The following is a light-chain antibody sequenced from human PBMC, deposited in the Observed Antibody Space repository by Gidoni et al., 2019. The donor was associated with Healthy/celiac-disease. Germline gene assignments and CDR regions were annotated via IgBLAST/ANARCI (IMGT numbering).Light chain of an antibody. CDR3: QPYDNLPLT. CDR1: QDISNY. V-gene: IGKV1-33*01. Sequence: DIQRTQSPSSLSASVGDRVTITCQASQDISNYLNWYQQKPGKAPKLLIYDASTLETGVPSRFSGSGSGTDFTFTISSLQPDDIATYYCQPYDNLPLTFGGGTKVEI. CDR2: DAS. J-gene: IGKJ4*01.